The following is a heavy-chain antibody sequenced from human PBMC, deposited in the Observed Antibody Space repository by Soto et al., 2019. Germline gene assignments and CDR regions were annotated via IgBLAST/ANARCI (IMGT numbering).Heavy chain of an antibody. V-gene: IGHV1-69*12. J-gene: IGHJ5*02. CDR1: GGTFSSYA. D-gene: IGHD3-22*01. CDR2: IIPIFGTA. Sequence: QVQLVQAGAEVKKPGSSVKVSCKASGGTFSSYAISWVRQAPGQGLEWMGEIIPIFGTANYAQKFQGRVTITADESTSTAYMELSSLRSEDTAVYYCARDRGPSSGYYPYWFDTWGQGNLVTVSS. CDR3: ARDRGPSSGYYPYWFDT.